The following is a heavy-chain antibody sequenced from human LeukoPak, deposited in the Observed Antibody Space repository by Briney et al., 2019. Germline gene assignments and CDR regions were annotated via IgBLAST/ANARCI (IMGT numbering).Heavy chain of an antibody. CDR1: GFTFSNYW. CDR3: ARGGQKVARLFLS. J-gene: IGHJ5*02. Sequence: PGGSLRLSCAASGFTFSNYWMSWVRQAPGKGLEWVANIKQDGSEKNYMDSVKGRITISRDNAKNSLYLQINSLRAEDTAVYYCARGGQKVARLFLSWGQGTLVTVSS. D-gene: IGHD6-6*01. CDR2: IKQDGSEK. V-gene: IGHV3-7*01.